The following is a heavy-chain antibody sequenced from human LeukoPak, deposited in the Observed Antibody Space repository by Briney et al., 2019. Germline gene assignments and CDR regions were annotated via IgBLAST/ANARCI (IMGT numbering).Heavy chain of an antibody. V-gene: IGHV4-39*01. CDR3: ASSPSGYWWNFDC. J-gene: IGHJ4*02. CDR2: IYYSGST. D-gene: IGHD3-22*01. CDR1: GGSISSNNYY. Sequence: SETLSLTCTVSGGSISSNNYYWGWIRQPPGKGLEWIGSIYYSGSTYNNPSHKSRVTISVDTTKNQFSLKLTSVTAADTAVYYCASSPSGYWWNFDCWGQGTLVTVSS.